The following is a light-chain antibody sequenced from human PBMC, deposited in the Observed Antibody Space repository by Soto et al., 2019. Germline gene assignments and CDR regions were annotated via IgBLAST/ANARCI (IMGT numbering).Light chain of an antibody. V-gene: IGKV3-20*01. J-gene: IGKJ1*01. Sequence: IVFTPVPGTLSFSPGERAPLSCRASQSVSSSYLAWYQQKPGQAPRLLIYGASSRATGIPDRFSGSGSGTDFTLTISRLEPEDFAVYYCQQYGSSPWGFGQGTKVDIK. CDR2: GAS. CDR3: QQYGSSPWG. CDR1: QSVSSSY.